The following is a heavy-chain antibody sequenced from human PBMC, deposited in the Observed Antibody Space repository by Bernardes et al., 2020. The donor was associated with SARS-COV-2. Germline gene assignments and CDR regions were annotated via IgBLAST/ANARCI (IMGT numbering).Heavy chain of an antibody. Sequence: SETLSLTCSVSGGSISSYYWSWIRQPPGKGLEWIGNIYYSGSTNYNPSLKSRVTISIDTSKNQFSLKLSSVTAADTAVYYCARAVLNRITIFAVGPDVGMDVWGQGTTVTVSS. V-gene: IGHV4-59*01. D-gene: IGHD3-3*01. CDR2: IYYSGST. J-gene: IGHJ6*02. CDR1: GGSISSYY. CDR3: ARAVLNRITIFAVGPDVGMDV.